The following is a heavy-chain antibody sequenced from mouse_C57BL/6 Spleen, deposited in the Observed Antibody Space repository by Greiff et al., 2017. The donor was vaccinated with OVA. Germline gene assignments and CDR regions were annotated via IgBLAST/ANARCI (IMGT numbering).Heavy chain of an antibody. CDR1: GYTFTSYW. CDR3: ARYDGYYYYAMDY. CDR2: INPSNGGT. Sequence: QVQLQQPGTELVKPGASVKLSCKASGYTFTSYWMHWVKQRPGQGLEWIGNINPSNGGTTYNEKFKSKATLTVDKSSSTAYMQLKSLTSEDSAVYYCARYDGYYYYAMDYWGQGTSVTVSS. D-gene: IGHD2-3*01. V-gene: IGHV1-53*01. J-gene: IGHJ4*01.